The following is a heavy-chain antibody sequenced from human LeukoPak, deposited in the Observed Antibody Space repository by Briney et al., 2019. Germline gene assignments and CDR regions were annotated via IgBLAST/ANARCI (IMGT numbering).Heavy chain of an antibody. CDR2: IYSGGST. D-gene: IGHD3-9*01. CDR1: GFTVSGNY. Sequence: PGGSLRLSCAASGFTVSGNYMSWVRQAPGKGLEWVSVIYSGGSTYYADSVKGRFTISRDNSKNTLYLQMNSLRAEDTAVYYCTRMAGRYDILTGYWYYFDYWGQGTLVTVSS. J-gene: IGHJ4*02. V-gene: IGHV3-53*01. CDR3: TRMAGRYDILTGYWYYFDY.